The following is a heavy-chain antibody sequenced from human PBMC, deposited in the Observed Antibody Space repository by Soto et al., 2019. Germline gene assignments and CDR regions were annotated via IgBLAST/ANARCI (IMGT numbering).Heavy chain of an antibody. V-gene: IGHV3-7*01. CDR3: GYSSSSGYYYYYMDV. Sequence: EVQLVESGGGLVQPGGSLRLSCAASGFTFSSYWMSWVRQAPGKGLEWVANIKQDGSEKYYVDSVKGRFTISRDNAKNSLYLQMNSLRAEDTAVYYCGYSSSSGYYYYYMDVWGKGTTVTVSS. D-gene: IGHD6-6*01. CDR2: IKQDGSEK. J-gene: IGHJ6*03. CDR1: GFTFSSYW.